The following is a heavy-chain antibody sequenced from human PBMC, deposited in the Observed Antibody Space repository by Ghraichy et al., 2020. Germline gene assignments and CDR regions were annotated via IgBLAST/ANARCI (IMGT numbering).Heavy chain of an antibody. CDR2: INAGNGIT. CDR1: GYTFTTFP. J-gene: IGHJ4*02. D-gene: IGHD2-2*01. Sequence: ASVKVSCKASGYTFTTFPMHWVRQAPGQSLEWMGWINAGNGITIYSQKIQGRVTFTRDTSASTAYMELSSLTSEDTAVYYCARAYYCSTINCYDPFCYWGQGTLVTVSS. V-gene: IGHV1-3*01. CDR3: ARAYYCSTINCYDPFCY.